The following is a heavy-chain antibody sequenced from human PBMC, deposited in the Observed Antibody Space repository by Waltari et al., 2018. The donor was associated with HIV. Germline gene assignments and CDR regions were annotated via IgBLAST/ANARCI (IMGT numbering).Heavy chain of an antibody. J-gene: IGHJ4*02. Sequence: QAHLVQPGAEVKKPGASIKVSCKTSGFPFTGFYLHWVRPAPGQGLEWMGWMNPGTGGTKYARTCQGRVTMTRDTSINTAYVELSRMTSDDTAVYFCARGYPHFDYWGQGTLVTVSS. V-gene: IGHV1-2*02. CDR2: MNPGTGGT. CDR3: ARGYPHFDY. D-gene: IGHD5-18*01. CDR1: GFPFTGFY.